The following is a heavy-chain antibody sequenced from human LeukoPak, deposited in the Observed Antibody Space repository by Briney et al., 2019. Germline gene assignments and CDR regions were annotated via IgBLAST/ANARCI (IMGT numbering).Heavy chain of an antibody. Sequence: PSETLSLTCAVYGGSFSGYYWSWIRQPPGKGLEWIGEINHSGSTNYNPSLKSRVTISVGTSKNQFSLKLSSVTAADTAVYYCARATMTTVTDWGQGTLVTVSS. J-gene: IGHJ4*02. CDR1: GGSFSGYY. V-gene: IGHV4-34*01. CDR2: INHSGST. D-gene: IGHD4-11*01. CDR3: ARATMTTVTD.